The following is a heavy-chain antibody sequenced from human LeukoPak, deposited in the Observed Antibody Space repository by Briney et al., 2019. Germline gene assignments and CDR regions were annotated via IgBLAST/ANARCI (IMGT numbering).Heavy chain of an antibody. J-gene: IGHJ4*02. CDR3: AKIVALSSSSTYYFDY. CDR1: GFTFSSYA. D-gene: IGHD6-6*01. CDR2: ISGSGGST. Sequence: PGGSLRLSCAASGFTFSSYAMSWVRQAPGKGLEWVSAISGSGGSTYYADSVKGRFTISRDNSKNTLYLQMNSLRAEDTAVYYCAKIVALSSSSTYYFDYWGQGTLVTVSS. V-gene: IGHV3-23*01.